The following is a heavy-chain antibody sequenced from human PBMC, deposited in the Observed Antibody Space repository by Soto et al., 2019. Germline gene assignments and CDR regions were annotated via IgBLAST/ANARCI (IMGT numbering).Heavy chain of an antibody. CDR2: INAGNDNT. CDR3: ARVGQYYYGMDV. D-gene: IGHD4-4*01. CDR1: GDALSTYV. V-gene: IGHV1-3*01. J-gene: IGHJ6*02. Sequence: GASVNVSCNASGDALSTYVRRWVRQAPGQRLEWMGWINAGNDNTKFSQKFQGRATITRDTSASTVYMEVSSLSSEDTAVYYCARVGQYYYGMDVWGQGTTVTVS.